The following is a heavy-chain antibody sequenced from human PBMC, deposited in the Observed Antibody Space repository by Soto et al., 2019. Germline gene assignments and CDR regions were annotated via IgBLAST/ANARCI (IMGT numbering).Heavy chain of an antibody. D-gene: IGHD6-6*01. J-gene: IGHJ4*02. Sequence: EVQLLESGGGLVQPGESLRLSCAASGFTFSSYAMSWVRQAPGKGLEWVSVISGSDDSTYYAYSVKGRFTISRDNSKISLYQQMNSLRAEETVVYYCAKRSSSSTFDYWGQGTLVTVSS. V-gene: IGHV3-23*01. CDR2: ISGSDDST. CDR1: GFTFSSYA. CDR3: AKRSSSSTFDY.